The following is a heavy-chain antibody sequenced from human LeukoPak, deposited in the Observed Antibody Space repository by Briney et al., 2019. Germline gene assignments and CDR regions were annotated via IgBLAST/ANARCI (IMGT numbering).Heavy chain of an antibody. CDR1: GYSFTSYW. V-gene: IGHV5-51*01. D-gene: IGHD2-15*01. CDR3: ARQGYCSGGSCPPDDAFDI. CDR2: IYPGDSDT. J-gene: IGHJ3*02. Sequence: GESLKISCKGSGYSFTSYWIGWVRQMPGKGLEWMGIIYPGDSDTRYSPSFQGQVTISADKSISTAYLQWSSLKASDTAMYYSARQGYCSGGSCPPDDAFDIWGQGTIVTVSS.